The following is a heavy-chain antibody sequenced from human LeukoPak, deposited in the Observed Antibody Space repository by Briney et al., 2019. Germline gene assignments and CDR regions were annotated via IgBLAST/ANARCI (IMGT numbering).Heavy chain of an antibody. CDR2: INPSGGST. J-gene: IGHJ4*02. CDR1: GYTFTSYY. D-gene: IGHD3-10*01. CDR3: ATEGKMVRGLYTDY. V-gene: IGHV1-46*01. Sequence: ASVKVSCKASGYTFTSYYMHWVRQAPGQGLEWMGIINPSGGSTSYAQKFQGRVTMTADTSADTAYMELSSLRSDDTAVYYCATEGKMVRGLYTDYWGQGTLVTV.